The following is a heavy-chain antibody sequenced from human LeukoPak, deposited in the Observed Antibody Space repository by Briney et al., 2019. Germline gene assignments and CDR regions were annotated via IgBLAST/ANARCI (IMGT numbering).Heavy chain of an antibody. CDR2: IYYSGST. D-gene: IGHD6-13*01. Sequence: SETLSLTCTVSGGSISSYYWSWIRQPPGKGLEWIGYIYYSGSTNYNPSLKSRVTISVDTSKNQFSLKLSSVTAVDTAVYYCARHYSSSWYPSEMNWFDPWGQGTLVTVSS. V-gene: IGHV4-59*08. CDR1: GGSISSYY. J-gene: IGHJ5*02. CDR3: ARHYSSSWYPSEMNWFDP.